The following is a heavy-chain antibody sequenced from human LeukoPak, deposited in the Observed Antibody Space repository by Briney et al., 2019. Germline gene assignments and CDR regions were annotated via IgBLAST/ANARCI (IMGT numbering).Heavy chain of an antibody. CDR3: ARRPMVRGVKGFDP. V-gene: IGHV1-8*01. CDR1: GYTFTSYD. CDR2: MNPNSGNT. Sequence: ASVTVSFKASGYTFTSYDINWVRQATGQGLEWMGWMNPNSGNTGYAQKFQGRVTMTRNTSISTAYMELSSLRSEDTAVYYCARRPMVRGVKGFDPWGQGTLVTVSS. J-gene: IGHJ5*02. D-gene: IGHD3-10*01.